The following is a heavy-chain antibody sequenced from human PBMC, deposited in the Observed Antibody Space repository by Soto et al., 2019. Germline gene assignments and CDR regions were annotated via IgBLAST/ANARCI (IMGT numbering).Heavy chain of an antibody. CDR1: GFTLTNYW. J-gene: IGHJ4*02. CDR3: ARGANSGWDGYYIDY. V-gene: IGHV3-74*01. CDR2: INSEGSST. Sequence: GGSLRLSCAASGFTLTNYWMHWVRQAPGKGPVWVSRINSEGSSTTYADSVKGRFTISRDNAKNTLYLQMNSLRAEDTAVYYCARGANSGWDGYYIDYWGQGALVTVSS. D-gene: IGHD6-19*01.